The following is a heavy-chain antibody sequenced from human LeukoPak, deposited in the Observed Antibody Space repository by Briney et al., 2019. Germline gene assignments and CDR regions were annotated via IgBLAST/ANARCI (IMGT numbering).Heavy chain of an antibody. CDR2: IYPGDSTT. CDR1: GYSFTHYW. J-gene: IGHJ4*02. D-gene: IGHD5-18*01. Sequence: GESLKISCKTSGYSFTHYWIAWVRQMPGKGLEWMGIIYPGDSTTRYSPSFQGQVTISADKSITTAYLQWSSLKASDTAMYYCARYLSYGPSYYFDYWGQGTLVTVSS. V-gene: IGHV5-51*01. CDR3: ARYLSYGPSYYFDY.